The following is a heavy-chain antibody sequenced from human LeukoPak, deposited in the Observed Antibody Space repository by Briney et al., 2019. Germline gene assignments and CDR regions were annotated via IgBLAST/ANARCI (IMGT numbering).Heavy chain of an antibody. CDR1: GGSISSYY. Sequence: PSETLSLTCTVSGGSISSYYWSWIRQPPGKGLEWIGNIYYSGSTNYSPSLKSRVTISVDTSKNQFSLKLSSVTAADTAVYYCTRGSIAYYYMDVWGKGTTVTISS. CDR3: TRGSIAYYYMDV. J-gene: IGHJ6*03. V-gene: IGHV4-59*01. CDR2: IYYSGST. D-gene: IGHD3-22*01.